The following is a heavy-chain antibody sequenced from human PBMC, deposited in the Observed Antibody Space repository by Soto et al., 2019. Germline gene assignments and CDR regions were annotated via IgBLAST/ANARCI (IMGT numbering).Heavy chain of an antibody. V-gene: IGHV3-74*01. J-gene: IGHJ4*02. Sequence: EVQLVESGGGLVQPGGSLRLSCAASGFTFSSHWMHWVRQAPGKGLVWVSRINSDGSSTSYADSVKGRFTISRDNAKNTLYLQINSLRAEDTAVYYCARGGVVGATGDYWGQGTLVTVSS. CDR1: GFTFSSHW. D-gene: IGHD1-26*01. CDR2: INSDGSST. CDR3: ARGGVVGATGDY.